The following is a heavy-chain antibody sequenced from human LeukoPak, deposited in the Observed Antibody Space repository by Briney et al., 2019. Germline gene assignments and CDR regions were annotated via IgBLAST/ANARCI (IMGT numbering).Heavy chain of an antibody. CDR1: GGSLSGYQ. J-gene: IGHJ4*02. CDR2: INYSGGT. D-gene: IGHD3-10*01. CDR3: ARRSYDSAIYYIGWYFDY. V-gene: IGHV4-34*01. Sequence: SETLSLTCAVYGGSLSGYQWSWIRQPPGKGLEWIGEINYSGGTNYSPSLKSRLTISVDTSKNHFSLNLSSVTAADTAVYYCARRSYDSAIYYIGWYFDYWGQGTQITVSS.